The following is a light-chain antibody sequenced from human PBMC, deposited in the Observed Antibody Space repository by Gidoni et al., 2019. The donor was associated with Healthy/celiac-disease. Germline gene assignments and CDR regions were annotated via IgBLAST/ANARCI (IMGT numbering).Light chain of an antibody. CDR2: ATS. CDR3: HQSYSTPRT. CDR1: QSISSY. Sequence: DIQMTQSPSSLSASVGDRVTITCRASQSISSYLNWYQQKPGKAPKLLIYATSSLQSGVPSRFSGRESGTAFTLTINSLQPEDFATYYCHQSYSTPRTFGQGTKVEIK. J-gene: IGKJ1*01. V-gene: IGKV1-39*01.